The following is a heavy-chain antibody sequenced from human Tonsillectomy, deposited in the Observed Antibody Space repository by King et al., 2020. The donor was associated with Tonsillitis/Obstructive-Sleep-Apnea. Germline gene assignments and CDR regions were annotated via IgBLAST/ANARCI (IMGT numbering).Heavy chain of an antibody. CDR1: GYSFTAYA. Sequence: QLVQSGAEVKKPGASVKVSCKASGYSFTAYAISWVRQAPGQGLEWMGWISPNNDNTNYAQKFQDRVTMTTDTSTSTAYMELRNLRSDDTAIYYCAGYSGSSWGQGTLVTVSS. J-gene: IGHJ5*02. V-gene: IGHV1-18*01. CDR2: ISPNNDNT. D-gene: IGHD1-26*01. CDR3: AGYSGSS.